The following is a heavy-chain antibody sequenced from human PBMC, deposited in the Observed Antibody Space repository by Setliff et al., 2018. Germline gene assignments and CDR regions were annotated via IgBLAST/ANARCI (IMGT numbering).Heavy chain of an antibody. V-gene: IGHV4-39*01. CDR2: IYYRGDT. J-gene: IGHJ4*02. CDR3: ARTGTYRYFDY. D-gene: IGHD1-1*01. CDR1: GASLNSGTYY. Sequence: SETLSLPCTVSGASLNSGTYYWGWIRQPPGKGLEWIGRIYYRGDTYYNPSLKGRLTISVDTAQNQFSLRLTSVTAADTAVYYCARTGTYRYFDYWGQGALVTVSS.